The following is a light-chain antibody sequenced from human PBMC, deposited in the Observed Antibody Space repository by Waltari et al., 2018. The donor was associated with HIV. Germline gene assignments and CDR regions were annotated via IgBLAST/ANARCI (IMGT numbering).Light chain of an antibody. CDR1: QDIASW. V-gene: IGKV1-12*01. J-gene: IGKJ2*01. CDR3: HQSNSFPST. CDR2: ASS. Sequence: DIQMTQSPSSVSASIGDRVTITCRASQDIASWLAWYQQKPGKAPKLLIYASSNLQNGVPSRFSGTGTGTDSKLTIRNLQPEDFATYFCHQSNSFPSTFGPGTKLEIK.